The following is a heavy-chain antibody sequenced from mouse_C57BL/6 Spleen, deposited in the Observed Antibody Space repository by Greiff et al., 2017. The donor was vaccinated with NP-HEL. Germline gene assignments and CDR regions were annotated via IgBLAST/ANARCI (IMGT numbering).Heavy chain of an antibody. D-gene: IGHD1-1*01. J-gene: IGHJ1*03. CDR3: ARGGLGYGSRWYFDV. CDR2: IHPYSGST. CDR1: GYTFTSYW. Sequence: QVQLQQPGAELVKPGASVKLSCKASGYTFTSYWMHWVKQRPGQGLEWIGMIHPYSGSTNYNEKFKSKATLTVDKSSSTAYMQLSSLTSEDSAVYYCARGGLGYGSRWYFDVWGTGTTVTVSS. V-gene: IGHV1-64*01.